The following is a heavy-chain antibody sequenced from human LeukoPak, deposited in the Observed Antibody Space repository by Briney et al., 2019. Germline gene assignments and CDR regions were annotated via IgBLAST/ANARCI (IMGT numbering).Heavy chain of an antibody. V-gene: IGHV4-30-4*08. CDR3: ARASWSWWFDP. Sequence: SETVSLTCTVSGGSISSGDYYWRWIRQPPGKVLEWIGYIYYSGSTYYNLSLKSRVTISVDTSKNQFSLKLSSVTAADTAVYYCARASWSWWFDPWGQGTLVTVSS. D-gene: IGHD1-26*01. CDR2: IYYSGST. CDR1: GGSISSGDYY. J-gene: IGHJ5*02.